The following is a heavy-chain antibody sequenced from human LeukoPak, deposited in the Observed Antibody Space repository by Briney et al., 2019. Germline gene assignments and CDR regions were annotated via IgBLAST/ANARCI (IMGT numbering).Heavy chain of an antibody. V-gene: IGHV4-59*01. Sequence: SETLSLTCTVSGGSISSYYWSWIRQPPGKGLEWIGYIYYSGSTNYNPSLKSRVTIPVDTSKNQFSLKLSSVTAADTAVYYCARSDYYGSGPHAFDIWGQGTMVTVSS. CDR1: GGSISSYY. CDR3: ARSDYYGSGPHAFDI. D-gene: IGHD3-10*01. CDR2: IYYSGST. J-gene: IGHJ3*02.